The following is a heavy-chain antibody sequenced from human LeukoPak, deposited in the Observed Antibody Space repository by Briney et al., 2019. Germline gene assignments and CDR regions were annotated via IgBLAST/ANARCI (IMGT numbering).Heavy chain of an antibody. CDR3: ARSEVNTFDI. Sequence: PGGSLRLSCVASAFTFSSYEMNWVRQAPGKGLEWISHIRSSGSPIYYADSVKGRFTISRDNAKNSLYLQMSSLRAEDTAVYYCARSEVNTFDIWSQGTMVTVSS. D-gene: IGHD3-22*01. J-gene: IGHJ3*02. V-gene: IGHV3-48*03. CDR1: AFTFSSYE. CDR2: IRSSGSPI.